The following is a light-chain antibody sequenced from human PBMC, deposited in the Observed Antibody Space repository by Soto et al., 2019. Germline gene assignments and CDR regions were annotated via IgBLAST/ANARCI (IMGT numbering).Light chain of an antibody. CDR2: GVS. V-gene: IGKV3-20*01. Sequence: EIVLTQSPGTLSLSPGERATLSCRASQSLTNIYLAWYQHKPGQAPRVLIYGVSTRATGIPDRFSGSGSGTDFTLTISRLEPEDFAVYYCQQYGSFPFTFGPGTNVDIK. CDR1: QSLTNIY. CDR3: QQYGSFPFT. J-gene: IGKJ3*01.